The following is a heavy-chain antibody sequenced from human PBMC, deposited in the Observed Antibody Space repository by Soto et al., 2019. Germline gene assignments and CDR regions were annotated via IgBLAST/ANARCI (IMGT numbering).Heavy chain of an antibody. V-gene: IGHV1-18*01. CDR2: ISAFNGNT. CDR3: ARSYYLADAFDV. J-gene: IGHJ3*01. CDR1: GFRFSDYG. Sequence: SVKVSCKASGFRFSDYGFNWRRQAPGQGLEWMGWISAFNGNTETAQGLQDRVTMTTDSSTTTAHMDLTNLTTDDTAIYYCARSYYLADAFDVWGQGTMVTVSS. D-gene: IGHD3-16*01.